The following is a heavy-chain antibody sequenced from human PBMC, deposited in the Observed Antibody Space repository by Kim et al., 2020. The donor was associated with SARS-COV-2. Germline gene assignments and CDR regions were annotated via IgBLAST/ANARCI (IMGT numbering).Heavy chain of an antibody. CDR2: IIPLFGTA. D-gene: IGHD2-2*01. V-gene: IGHV1-69*13. Sequence: SVKVSCKASGGTFSSYAISWVRQAPGQGLEWMGGIIPLFGTANYAQKFQGRVTITADESTTTAYMELSSLRSEDTAVYYCARDGHCSSTSCYAYWGQGTLVTVSS. CDR1: GGTFSSYA. J-gene: IGHJ4*02. CDR3: ARDGHCSSTSCYAY.